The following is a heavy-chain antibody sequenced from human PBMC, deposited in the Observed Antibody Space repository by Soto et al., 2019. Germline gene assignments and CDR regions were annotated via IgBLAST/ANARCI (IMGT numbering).Heavy chain of an antibody. D-gene: IGHD1-26*01. CDR2: ISWSGGRT. CDR1: GFTFDNFA. Sequence: GGSLRLSCKAFGFTFDNFAMHWVRQSPERGLEWVSAISWSGGRTGYADSVKGRFIVSRDDSKSSLYLQMNSLSSEDTALYFCAKASYSLGIEGATDFDYWGQGSWVTVSS. V-gene: IGHV3-9*01. J-gene: IGHJ4*02. CDR3: AKASYSLGIEGATDFDY.